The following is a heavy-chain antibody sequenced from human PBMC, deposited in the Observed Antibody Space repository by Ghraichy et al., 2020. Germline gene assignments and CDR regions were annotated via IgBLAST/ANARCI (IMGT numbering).Heavy chain of an antibody. CDR1: GFTFSDYY. V-gene: IGHV3-11*04. J-gene: IGHJ4*02. D-gene: IGHD2-21*01. CDR2: ISSSGSTI. Sequence: GGSLRLSCAASGFTFSDYYMSWIRQAPGKGLEWVSYISSSGSTIYYADSVKGRFTISRDNAKNSLYLQMNSLRAEDTAVYYCARVGCGENDCYQEYYFDYWGQGTLVTVSS. CDR3: ARVGCGENDCYQEYYFDY.